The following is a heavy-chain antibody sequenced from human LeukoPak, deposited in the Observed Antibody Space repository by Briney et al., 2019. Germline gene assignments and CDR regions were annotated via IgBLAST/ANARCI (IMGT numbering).Heavy chain of an antibody. D-gene: IGHD3-22*01. V-gene: IGHV3-21*01. Sequence: PGGSLRLSCAASGFTLSSYSMNWVRQAPGKGLEWVSSISSSSSYIYYADSMKGRFTISRDNAKNSLYLQMNSLRAEDTAVYYCARGKYDSSGYPLLGFDYWGQGTLVTVSS. J-gene: IGHJ4*02. CDR1: GFTLSSYS. CDR3: ARGKYDSSGYPLLGFDY. CDR2: ISSSSSYI.